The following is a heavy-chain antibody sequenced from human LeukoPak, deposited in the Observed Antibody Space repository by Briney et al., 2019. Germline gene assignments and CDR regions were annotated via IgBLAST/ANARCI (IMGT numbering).Heavy chain of an antibody. Sequence: GGSLRLSCAASGFSFSSYAMSWVRQAPGKGLEWVSGINTDGSDTIYADSVKGRFTISRDNAKNTLYMQMNSLRAEDTAVYHCTRASLEDWGQGALVTVSS. J-gene: IGHJ4*02. CDR1: GFSFSSYA. CDR3: TRASLED. CDR2: INTDGSDT. V-gene: IGHV3-74*01.